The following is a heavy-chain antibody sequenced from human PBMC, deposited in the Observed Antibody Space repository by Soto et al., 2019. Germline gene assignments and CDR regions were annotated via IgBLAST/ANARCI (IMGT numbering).Heavy chain of an antibody. J-gene: IGHJ6*02. CDR2: IIPIFGTA. CDR1: GGTFSSYA. Sequence: ASVKVSCKASGGTFSSYAISWVRQAPGQGLEWMGGIIPIFGTANYAQKFQGGVTITADESTSTAYMELSSLRSEDTAVYYCANTIFGVVTPYYYYDMDVWGQGTTVTVS. CDR3: ANTIFGVVTPYYYYDMDV. D-gene: IGHD3-3*01. V-gene: IGHV1-69*13.